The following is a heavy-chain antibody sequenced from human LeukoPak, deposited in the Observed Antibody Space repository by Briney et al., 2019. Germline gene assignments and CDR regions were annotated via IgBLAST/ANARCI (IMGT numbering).Heavy chain of an antibody. CDR2: INPSGGST. CDR3: ARDPSSGYFDY. J-gene: IGHJ4*02. CDR1: GYTFTSYY. Sequence: ASVKVSCKASGYTFTSYYMHWVRQAPGQGLERMGIINPSGGSTSYAQKFQGRVTMTRDTSTSTVYMELSSLRSEDTAVYYCARDPSSGYFDYWGQGTLVTVSS. V-gene: IGHV1-46*01. D-gene: IGHD3-22*01.